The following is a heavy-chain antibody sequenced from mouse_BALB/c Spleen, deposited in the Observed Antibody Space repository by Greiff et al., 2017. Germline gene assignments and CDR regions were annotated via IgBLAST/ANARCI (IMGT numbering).Heavy chain of an antibody. J-gene: IGHJ4*01. V-gene: IGHV2-6-2*01. Sequence: VQGVESGPDLVAPSQSLSITCTVSGFSLTSYGVHWVRQPPGKGLEWLVVIWSDGSTTYNSALKSRLSISKDNSKSQVFLKMNSLQTDDTAMYYCARHPVYYGYAMDYWGQGTSVTVSS. CDR2: IWSDGST. D-gene: IGHD1-1*01. CDR1: GFSLTSYG. CDR3: ARHPVYYGYAMDY.